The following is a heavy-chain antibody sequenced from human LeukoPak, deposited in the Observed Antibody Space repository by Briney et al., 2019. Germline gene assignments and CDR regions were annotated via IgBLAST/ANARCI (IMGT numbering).Heavy chain of an antibody. CDR3: ARVGGRSSIGGDY. CDR1: GFIFSNYD. D-gene: IGHD3-10*01. Sequence: GGSLRLSCAASGFIFSNYDLHWVRQGTGKGLEWVSSIGRSGDTHYSDSVEGRFSISREDAKNSLYLHMNTLRGGDTAVYYCARVGGRSSIGGDYWGQGTLVTVSS. CDR2: IGRSGDT. J-gene: IGHJ4*02. V-gene: IGHV3-13*04.